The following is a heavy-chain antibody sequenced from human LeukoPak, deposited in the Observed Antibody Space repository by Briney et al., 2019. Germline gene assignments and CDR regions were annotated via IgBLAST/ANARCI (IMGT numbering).Heavy chain of an antibody. CDR2: IYHGGST. CDR1: GGSISSYY. V-gene: IGHV4-38-2*02. D-gene: IGHD3-10*01. CDR3: ARTYYYGSGSSYFDP. Sequence: SETLSLTCTVSGGSISSYYWGWIRQPPGKGLEWIGSIYHGGSTHYNPSLKSQVTISVDTSKNQFSLNLTSVTAADTAVYYCARTYYYGSGSSYFDPWGQGTLVTVSS. J-gene: IGHJ5*02.